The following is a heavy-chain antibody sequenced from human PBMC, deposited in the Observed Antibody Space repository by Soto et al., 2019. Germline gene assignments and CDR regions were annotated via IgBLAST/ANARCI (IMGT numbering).Heavy chain of an antibody. CDR1: GGSVSSADYY. D-gene: IGHD6-19*01. Sequence: SETLSLTCTVSGGSVSSADYYWTWIRQPPGKRLEWIGYIYYTGSTNYNPSLKSRVTISVDTPKNQFSLRLSSVTAADTALYYCAGHNGASGWYYFDNLGQGTLIVFSS. CDR3: AGHNGASGWYYFDN. V-gene: IGHV4-61*08. J-gene: IGHJ4*02. CDR2: IYYTGST.